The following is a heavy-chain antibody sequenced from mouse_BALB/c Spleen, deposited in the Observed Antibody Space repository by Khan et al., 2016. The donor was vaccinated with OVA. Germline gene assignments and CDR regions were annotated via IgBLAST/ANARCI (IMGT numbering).Heavy chain of an antibody. CDR2: IFPNDGGT. V-gene: IGHV1-18*01. D-gene: IGHD2-2*01. CDR3: ARHGYGGFAY. J-gene: IGHJ3*01. Sequence: VQLQQPGPELVKPGASVKISCKASGYTFTDYNMAWVKQSHGKSLEWIGDIFPNDGGTIYNQKFKDKATLTVDKSSNTAYMELRSLTSEDTAVYYCARHGYGGFAYWGQGSLVTVSA. CDR1: GYTFTDYN.